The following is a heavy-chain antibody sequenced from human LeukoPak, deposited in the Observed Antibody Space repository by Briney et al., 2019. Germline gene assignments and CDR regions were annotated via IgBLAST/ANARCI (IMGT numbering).Heavy chain of an antibody. Sequence: GGSLRLSCAASGFTFSSYAMSWVRQAPGKGLEWVSGISGSGGGTNYADSVKGRFTISRDNSKNTLYLQMNSLRAEDTAVYYCARATSGWYLFDYWGQGTLVTVSS. J-gene: IGHJ4*02. V-gene: IGHV3-23*01. CDR2: ISGSGGGT. CDR1: GFTFSSYA. D-gene: IGHD6-19*01. CDR3: ARATSGWYLFDY.